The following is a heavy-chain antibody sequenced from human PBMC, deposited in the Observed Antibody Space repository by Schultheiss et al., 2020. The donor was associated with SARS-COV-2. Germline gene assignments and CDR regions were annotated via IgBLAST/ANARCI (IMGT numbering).Heavy chain of an antibody. D-gene: IGHD3-9*01. J-gene: IGHJ4*02. CDR3: ARGYYDILTGYYVTETGFDY. CDR2: MHPHSGNT. V-gene: IGHV1-8*01. Sequence: ASVKVSCKASGYTFNGYSINWVRQASGQGLEWMGWMHPHSGNTGYAQKFQGRVTMTRNTSISTAYMELSSLRSEDTAVYYCARGYYDILTGYYVTETGFDYWGQGTLVTVSS. CDR1: GYTFNGYS.